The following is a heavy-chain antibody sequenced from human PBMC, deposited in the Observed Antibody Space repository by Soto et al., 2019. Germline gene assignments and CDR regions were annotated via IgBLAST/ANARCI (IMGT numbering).Heavy chain of an antibody. J-gene: IGHJ6*02. Sequence: VGSRRLSCAASGFTVSSNYMSWVRHAPGKGLEWVSVIDSGGSTYYADSVKGRFTISRDNSKNTLYLQMNSLRAEDTAVYYCARAKLPPYYYYGMDVWGQGTTVTVSS. CDR2: IDSGGST. CDR3: ARAKLPPYYYYGMDV. V-gene: IGHV3-53*01. CDR1: GFTVSSNY.